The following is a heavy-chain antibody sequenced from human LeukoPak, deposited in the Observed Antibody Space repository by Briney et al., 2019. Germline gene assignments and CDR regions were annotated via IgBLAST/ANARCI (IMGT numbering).Heavy chain of an antibody. V-gene: IGHV3-9*01. CDR1: GFTLDDYA. D-gene: IGHD3-10*01. J-gene: IGHJ4*02. Sequence: PGGSLRLSCAASGFTLDDYAMHWVRQAPGKGLEWVSGISWNSGSIGYADSVKGRFTISRDNAKNSLYLQMNSLRAEDTALYYCAKDLFTMVRGVLKSWGQGTLVTVSS. CDR3: AKDLFTMVRGVLKS. CDR2: ISWNSGSI.